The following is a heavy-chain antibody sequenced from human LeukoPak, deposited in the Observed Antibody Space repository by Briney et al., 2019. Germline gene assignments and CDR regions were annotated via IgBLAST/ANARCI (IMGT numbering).Heavy chain of an antibody. CDR1: GFTFSNYW. CDR2: INNGGSTA. V-gene: IGHV3-74*01. CDR3: ARGGKVVTGLDS. J-gene: IGHJ4*02. Sequence: PGGSLRLSCEASGFTFSNYWMHWVRQAPGKGLVWVSHINNGGSTAKYADAVKGRFTVSRGNANNTLYLQMDSLRVEDTAIYYCARGGKVVTGLDSWGQGTLVTVSS. D-gene: IGHD2-21*02.